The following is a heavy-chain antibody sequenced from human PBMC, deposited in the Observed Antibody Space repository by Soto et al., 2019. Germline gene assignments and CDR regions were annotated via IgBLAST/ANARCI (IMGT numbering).Heavy chain of an antibody. D-gene: IGHD2-2*01. Sequence: GGSLRLSCAASGFTFTSYWMTWVRQAPGKGLERVSNIGESGTATYYADSVKGRFTISRDNSGNTLYLEMYSLRAEDTAVYYCARYIPGVRYYGMDVWGQGTTVTVSS. J-gene: IGHJ6*02. CDR3: ARYIPGVRYYGMDV. V-gene: IGHV3-23*01. CDR2: IGESGTAT. CDR1: GFTFTSYW.